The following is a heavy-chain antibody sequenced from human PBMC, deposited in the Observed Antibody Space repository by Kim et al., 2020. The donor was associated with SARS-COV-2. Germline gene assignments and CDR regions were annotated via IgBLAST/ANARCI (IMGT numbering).Heavy chain of an antibody. V-gene: IGHV1-69*13. CDR2: IIPIFGTA. CDR3: ARDQTNVGRYYYDSSGYQHDAFDI. CDR1: GGTFSSYA. J-gene: IGHJ3*02. D-gene: IGHD3-22*01. Sequence: SVKVSCKASGGTFSSYAISWVRQAPGQGLEWMGGIIPIFGTANYAQKFQGRVTITADESTSTAYMELSSLRSEDTAVYYCARDQTNVGRYYYDSSGYQHDAFDIWGQGTMVTVSS.